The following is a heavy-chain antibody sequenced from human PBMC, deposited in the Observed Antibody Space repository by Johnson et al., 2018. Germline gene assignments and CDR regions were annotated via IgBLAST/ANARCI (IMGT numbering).Heavy chain of an antibody. D-gene: IGHD6-13*01. CDR1: GFRFSDYY. CDR2: IKQDGSEK. Sequence: VQLVQSGGGLVRPGGSLRLSCAASGFRFSDYYMAWIRQAPGKGLEWVANIKQDGSEKYYVDSVKGRFTVSRDNVENSLSLQMNSLRADDTAVYYCARRIAGSATGGNFDHWGQGTLVTVSS. CDR3: ARRIAGSATGGNFDH. J-gene: IGHJ4*02. V-gene: IGHV3-7*01.